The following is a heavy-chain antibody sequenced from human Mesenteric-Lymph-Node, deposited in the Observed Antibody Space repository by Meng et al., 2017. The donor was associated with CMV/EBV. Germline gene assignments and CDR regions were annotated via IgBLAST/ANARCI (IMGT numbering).Heavy chain of an antibody. CDR2: MYIGGNT. CDR3: ARGGVSVAARSLFDY. D-gene: IGHD6-6*01. Sequence: GGSLRLSCAASGFTVGTNYMNWVRQAPGKGLEWVSVMYIGGNTDHADSVKGRFTISRDNSKNTVYLQMNNLRAEDTAVYYCARGGVSVAARSLFDYWGQGTLVTVSS. CDR1: GFTVGTNY. J-gene: IGHJ4*02. V-gene: IGHV3-66*02.